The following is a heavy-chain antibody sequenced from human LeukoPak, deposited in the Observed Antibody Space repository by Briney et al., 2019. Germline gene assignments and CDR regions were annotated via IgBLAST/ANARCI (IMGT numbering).Heavy chain of an antibody. CDR3: ARDDGDYSFDY. Sequence: SETLSLTCTVSGGSISSYYWSWIRQPPGKGLEWIGHIYYSGSTNYNPSLKSRVTISVDTSKNQFSLKLSSVTAADTAVYYCARDDGDYSFDYWGQGTLVTVSS. D-gene: IGHD4-17*01. V-gene: IGHV4-59*01. J-gene: IGHJ4*02. CDR1: GGSISSYY. CDR2: IYYSGST.